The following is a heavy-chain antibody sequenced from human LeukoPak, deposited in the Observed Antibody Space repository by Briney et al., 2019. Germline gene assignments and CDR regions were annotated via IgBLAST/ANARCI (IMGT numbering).Heavy chain of an antibody. D-gene: IGHD3-10*01. Sequence: PGGSLRLSCAASGSTFSSYAMSWVRQAPGKGLEWVSAISGSGGSTYYADSVKGRFTISRDNSKNTLYLQMNSLRAEDTAVYYCAKDSDYYGSGSYYVGGDYWGQGTLVTVSS. V-gene: IGHV3-23*01. CDR3: AKDSDYYGSGSYYVGGDY. CDR2: ISGSGGST. J-gene: IGHJ4*02. CDR1: GSTFSSYA.